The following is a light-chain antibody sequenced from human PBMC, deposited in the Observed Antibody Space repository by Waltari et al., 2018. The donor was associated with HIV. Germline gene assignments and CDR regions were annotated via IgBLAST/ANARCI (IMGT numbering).Light chain of an antibody. Sequence: DIVMTQSPDSLTVFLGERATINCKSSQSVLYSSHNKNYLAWYQQKAGQPPKLLIYWASTRESGVPDRFSASGSGTDFSLTISSLQAEDVAVYYCQQYYSTPYTFGQGTKLEIK. V-gene: IGKV4-1*01. CDR2: WAS. J-gene: IGKJ2*01. CDR1: QSVLYSSHNKNY. CDR3: QQYYSTPYT.